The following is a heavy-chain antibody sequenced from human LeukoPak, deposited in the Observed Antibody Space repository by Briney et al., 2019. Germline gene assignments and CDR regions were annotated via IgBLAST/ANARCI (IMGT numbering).Heavy chain of an antibody. CDR3: ARDPTGTGGDAFDI. J-gene: IGHJ3*02. V-gene: IGHV3-21*01. CDR2: IGSSSSYI. Sequence: GGSLRLSCAASGFTFSSYSMTWVRQAPGKGLEWVSSIGSSSSYIYYADSVKGRFTISRDNAKNSLYLQMNSLRAEDTAVYYCARDPTGTGGDAFDIWGQGTMVTVSS. CDR1: GFTFSSYS. D-gene: IGHD3-10*01.